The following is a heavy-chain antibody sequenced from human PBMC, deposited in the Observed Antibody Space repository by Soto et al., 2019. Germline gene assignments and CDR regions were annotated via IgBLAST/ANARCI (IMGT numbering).Heavy chain of an antibody. CDR1: GGTFSSYV. CDR3: ASGEHNWFDP. D-gene: IGHD1-26*01. CDR2: IIPIFGTA. J-gene: IGHJ5*02. Sequence: QVQLVQSGAEVKKPGSSVKVSCKASGGTFSSYVVRWVRQAPGQGLEWVGGIIPIFGTATYAQKFQGRVTITADKSTSTVYMELSSLRSDDTAVYYCASGEHNWFDPWGQGTLVTVSS. V-gene: IGHV1-69*06.